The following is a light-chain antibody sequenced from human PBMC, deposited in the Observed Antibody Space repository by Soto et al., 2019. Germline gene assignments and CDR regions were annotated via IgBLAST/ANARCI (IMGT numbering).Light chain of an antibody. Sequence: EIVLTQSPGTLSLSPGERATLSCRASQSVSSSYLAWYRQKPGQAPRLLIYGASSRATGIPDRFSGSGSGKNFTHTTSNLDPKIFAVYNCKKYVTPPRFPYGPGTKADI. CDR3: KKYVTPPRFP. V-gene: IGKV3-20*01. J-gene: IGKJ3*01. CDR1: QSVSSSY. CDR2: GAS.